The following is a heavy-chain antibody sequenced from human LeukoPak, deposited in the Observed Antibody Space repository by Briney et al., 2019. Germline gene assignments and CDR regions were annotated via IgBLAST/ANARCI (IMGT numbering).Heavy chain of an antibody. D-gene: IGHD2-2*01. CDR2: IRSKAYGGTT. J-gene: IGHJ3*01. CDR1: GFTFGDYA. V-gene: IGHV3-49*04. CDR3: TRESRNYYCSSRGAFDL. Sequence: GGSLRLSCTASGFTFGDYAMSCVRQAPGKGLEWVGFIRSKAYGGTTEYAASVKGRVTISRDDSNSIAYLQMNSLKTEDTAVYYCTRESRNYYCSSRGAFDLWGQGTMVTVSS.